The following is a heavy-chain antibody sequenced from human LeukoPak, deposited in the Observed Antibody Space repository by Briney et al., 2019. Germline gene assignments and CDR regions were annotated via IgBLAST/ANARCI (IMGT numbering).Heavy chain of an antibody. J-gene: IGHJ4*02. CDR1: GLTFSDYY. CDR2: ISNSSSYT. V-gene: IGHV3-11*03. CDR3: ARTRGGIVGATFDY. D-gene: IGHD1-26*01. Sequence: GGSLRLSCPASGLTFSDYYMTWIRQAPGKGLEWVSYISNSSSYTNYADSVQGRFTISRDNAKKSLSLQMNSLRAEDTAVYYCARTRGGIVGATFDYWGQGTLVTVSS.